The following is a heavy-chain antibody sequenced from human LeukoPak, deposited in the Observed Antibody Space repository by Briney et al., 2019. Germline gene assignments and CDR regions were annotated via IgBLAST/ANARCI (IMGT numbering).Heavy chain of an antibody. Sequence: PGGSLRLSCAASGFTFSSYSMNWVRQAQGNGLEWVSYISSSSRTIHYADSVKGRFTISRDNAKNSLYLQMNSLRDEDTAVYYCARWGITRFDYWGQGTLVTVSS. D-gene: IGHD3-10*01. CDR1: GFTFSSYS. CDR3: ARWGITRFDY. CDR2: ISSSSRTI. V-gene: IGHV3-48*02. J-gene: IGHJ4*02.